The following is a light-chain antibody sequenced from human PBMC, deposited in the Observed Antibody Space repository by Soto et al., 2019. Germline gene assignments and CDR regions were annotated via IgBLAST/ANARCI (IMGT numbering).Light chain of an antibody. V-gene: IGKV1-8*01. J-gene: IGKJ5*01. CDR3: QQYYNYPIT. CDR1: QGISSY. CDR2: AAS. Sequence: AIPLTQSPSSLSASVGDRVTITCRASQGISSYLAWYQQKPGKAPKLLIYAASTLQSGVPSRFSGSESGTDFTLTISCLQSEDFATYYCQQYYNYPITFGQGTRLEIK.